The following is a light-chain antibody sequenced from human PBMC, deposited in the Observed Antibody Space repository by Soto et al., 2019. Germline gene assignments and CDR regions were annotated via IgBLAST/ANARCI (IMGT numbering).Light chain of an antibody. V-gene: IGLV2-14*01. CDR3: SSYTSSYTLGV. J-gene: IGLJ1*01. CDR2: GVS. Sequence: QSALTQPASVSGSPGQSITISCTGTSSDVGGYNFVSWYQQHPGKAPKLMIHGVSNRPSGVSNRFSGSKSGNTASLTISGLQAEDEADYYCSSYTSSYTLGVFGTGTKLTVL. CDR1: SSDVGGYNF.